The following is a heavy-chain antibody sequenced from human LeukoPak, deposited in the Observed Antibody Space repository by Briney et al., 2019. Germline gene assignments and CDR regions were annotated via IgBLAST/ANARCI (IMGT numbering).Heavy chain of an antibody. V-gene: IGHV3-21*01. Sequence: GGSLRLSCTASGFTFGDYAMSWVRQAPGKGLEWVSSISSSSSYIYYADSVKGRFTISRDNAKNSLYLQMNSLRAEDTAVYYCARVKAFDYWGQGTLSPSPQ. CDR3: ARVKAFDY. CDR1: GFTFGDYA. J-gene: IGHJ4*02. CDR2: ISSSSSYI.